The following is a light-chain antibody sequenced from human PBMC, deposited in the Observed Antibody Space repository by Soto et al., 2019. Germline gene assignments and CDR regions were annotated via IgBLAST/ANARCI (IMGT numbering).Light chain of an antibody. J-gene: IGKJ2*01. CDR1: QGISSY. Sequence: IQMTQSPSSLSASVGDRVTITCRASQGISSYLAWYQQKPGKAPELLIYAASTLQSGVPSRFSGSGSGTDFTLTISCLQSEDFATYYCQQYYSFPYTFGQGTKLEIK. CDR2: AAS. V-gene: IGKV1D-8*01. CDR3: QQYYSFPYT.